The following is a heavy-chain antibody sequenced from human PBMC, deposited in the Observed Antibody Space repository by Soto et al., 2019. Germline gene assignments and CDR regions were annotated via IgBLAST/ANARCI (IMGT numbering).Heavy chain of an antibody. CDR1: IGSINKSGYY. Sequence: PSETLSLTCTISIGSINKSGYYWGWIRQPPGKGLEWIGNFYYSGSTYYNPSLKSRVSISVDTSKNQFSLKLSSVTAADTAVYYGAKNEIFLASPRALSGGKGALVPVPS. D-gene: IGHD3-3*01. CDR2: FYYSGST. CDR3: AKNEIFLASPRALS. V-gene: IGHV4-39*01. J-gene: IGHJ4*02.